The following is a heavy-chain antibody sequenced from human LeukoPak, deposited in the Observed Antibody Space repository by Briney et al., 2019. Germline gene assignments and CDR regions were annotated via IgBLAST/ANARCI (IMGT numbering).Heavy chain of an antibody. CDR2: IYYSGST. CDR3: ARDSGGSYSSYYFDY. Sequence: SETLSLTCTVSGGSISSYYWSWIRQPPGKGLEWIGYIYYSGSTNYNPSLKSRVTISVDTSKNQFSLKLSSVTAADTAVYYCARDSGGSYSSYYFDYWGQGTLVTVSS. D-gene: IGHD1-26*01. CDR1: GGSISSYY. J-gene: IGHJ4*02. V-gene: IGHV4-59*01.